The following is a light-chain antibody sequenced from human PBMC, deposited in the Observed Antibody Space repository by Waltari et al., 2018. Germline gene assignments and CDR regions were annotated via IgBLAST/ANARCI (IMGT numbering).Light chain of an antibody. CDR2: EGS. V-gene: IGLV2-23*01. Sequence: SALTQPASVSGSPGQSITIPGTGTSSDVGRYNLVTRYQQHPGKAPKLMIYEGSKRPSGVSNRFSGSKSGNTASLTISGLQAEDEADYYCCSYAGSSTLVFGGGTKLTVL. CDR1: SSDVGRYNL. J-gene: IGLJ2*01. CDR3: CSYAGSSTLV.